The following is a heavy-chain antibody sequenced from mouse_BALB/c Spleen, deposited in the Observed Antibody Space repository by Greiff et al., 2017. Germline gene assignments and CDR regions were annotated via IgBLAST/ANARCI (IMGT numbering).Heavy chain of an antibody. Sequence: EVMLVESGGGLVQPGGSRKLSCAASGFTFSSFGMHWVRQAPEKGLEWVAYISNGGGSTYYPDTVKGRFTISRDNAKNTLYLQMSSLKSEDTAMYYCARRGENYYGSTYFDYWGQGTTLTVSS. D-gene: IGHD1-1*01. CDR3: ARRGENYYGSTYFDY. CDR2: ISNGGGST. V-gene: IGHV5-12-2*01. J-gene: IGHJ2*01. CDR1: GFTFSSFG.